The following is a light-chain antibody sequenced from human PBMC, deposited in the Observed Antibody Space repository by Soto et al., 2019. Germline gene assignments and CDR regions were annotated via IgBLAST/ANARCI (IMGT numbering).Light chain of an antibody. V-gene: IGKV3-20*01. CDR2: GTS. J-gene: IGKJ5*01. Sequence: EIVLTQPPGTLSLSPGDRATLPCRASQSVSRSYLGWYQQKPGQPPRLLISGTSNRATGIPDRFSGSGSGTDFTLTISRLEPEDFAVYYCQRYGSSSSTFGQGTRLEIK. CDR3: QRYGSSSST. CDR1: QSVSRSY.